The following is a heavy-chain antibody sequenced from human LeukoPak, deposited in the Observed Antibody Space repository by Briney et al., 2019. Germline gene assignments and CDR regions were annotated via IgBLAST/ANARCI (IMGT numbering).Heavy chain of an antibody. J-gene: IGHJ6*03. CDR3: ARNPYYYDSSGYYYYYYYMDV. D-gene: IGHD3-22*01. CDR1: GGSISSYY. Sequence: SETLSLTCTVSGGSISSYYWSWIRQPPGKGLEWIGYIYYSGSTNYNPSLKSRVTMSVDTSKNQFSLTLSSVTAADTAVYYCARNPYYYDSSGYYYYYYYMDVWGKGTTVTVSS. CDR2: IYYSGST. V-gene: IGHV4-59*12.